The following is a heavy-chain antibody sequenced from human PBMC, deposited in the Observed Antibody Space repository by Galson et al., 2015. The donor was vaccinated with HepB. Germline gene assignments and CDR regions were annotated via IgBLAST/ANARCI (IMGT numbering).Heavy chain of an antibody. CDR3: ARLGWLRELSPMGLDY. CDR1: GGTFSSYT. Sequence: SVKVSCKASGGTFSSYTISWVRQAPGQGLEWMGRIIPSLGIANYAQKFQGRVTITADKSTSTAYMELSSLRSEDTAVYYCARLGWLRELSPMGLDYWGQGTLVTVSS. J-gene: IGHJ4*02. CDR2: IIPSLGIA. V-gene: IGHV1-69*02. D-gene: IGHD3-16*02.